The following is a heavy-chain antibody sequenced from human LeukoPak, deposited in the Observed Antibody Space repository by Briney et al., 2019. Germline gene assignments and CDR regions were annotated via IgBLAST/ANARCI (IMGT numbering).Heavy chain of an antibody. V-gene: IGHV4-34*01. CDR2: INHSGST. Sequence: SETLSLTRAVYGGSFSGYYWSWIRQPPGKGLEWIGEINHSGSTNYNPSLKSRVTISVDTSKNQFSLKLSSVTAADTAVYYCARRRGITMIVVGFFDYWGQGTLVTVSS. CDR1: GGSFSGYY. CDR3: ARRRGITMIVVGFFDY. D-gene: IGHD3-22*01. J-gene: IGHJ4*02.